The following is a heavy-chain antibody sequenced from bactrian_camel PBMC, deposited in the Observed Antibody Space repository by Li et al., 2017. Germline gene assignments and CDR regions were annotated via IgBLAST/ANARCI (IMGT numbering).Heavy chain of an antibody. D-gene: IGHD6*01. J-gene: IGHJ6*01. CDR1: GSIYGDAC. CDR2: IDSDGIA. V-gene: IGHV3S53*01. CDR3: AAVRYGVTWYPLCRARSADFGY. Sequence: VQLVESGGGSVQAGGSLRLSCGASGSIYGDACVGWLRQAPGKEREGVAAIDSDGIASYADSVKGRFTISKDNAKNTLYLQMNGLKPEDTAMYYCAAVRYGVTWYPLCRARSADFGYWGQGTQVTVS.